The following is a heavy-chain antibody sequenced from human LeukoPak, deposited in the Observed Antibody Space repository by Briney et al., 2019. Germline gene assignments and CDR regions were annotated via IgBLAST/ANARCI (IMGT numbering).Heavy chain of an antibody. CDR3: AKDFSPTGDWYFDL. V-gene: IGHV3-9*01. CDR2: ISWNSGSI. CDR1: GFTFDDYA. J-gene: IGHJ2*01. Sequence: GRSLRLSCAASGFTFDDYAMHWVRQAPGKGLEWVSGISWNSGSITYADSVKGRFTISRDSAKNSLCLQMNSVRAEDTALYYCAKDFSPTGDWYFDLWGRGTLVTVSS.